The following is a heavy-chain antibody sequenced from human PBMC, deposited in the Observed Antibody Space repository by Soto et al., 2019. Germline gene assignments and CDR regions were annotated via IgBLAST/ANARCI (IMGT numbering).Heavy chain of an antibody. Sequence: SETLSLICTVSGGSISDCYWSWIRQPPGKGLEWIGYIDYSGCTNYNPSLKSRVTISVDTSKNQFSLNLRSMSPADTAVYYCARVGGLAARTFDYWGPGTLVTVSS. D-gene: IGHD6-6*01. CDR3: ARVGGLAARTFDY. V-gene: IGHV4-59*01. J-gene: IGHJ4*02. CDR1: GGSISDCY. CDR2: IDYSGCT.